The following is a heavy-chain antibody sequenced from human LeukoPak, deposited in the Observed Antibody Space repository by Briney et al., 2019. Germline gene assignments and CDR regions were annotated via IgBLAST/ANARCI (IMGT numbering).Heavy chain of an antibody. CDR2: IIPIFGTA. V-gene: IGHV1-69*06. CDR3: ARDRASYDYVWGSYPPPYYFDY. J-gene: IGHJ4*02. CDR1: GGTFSSYA. Sequence: GASVKVSCKASGGTFSSYAISWVRQAPGQGLEWMGGIIPIFGTANYAQKFQGRVTITADKSTSTAYMELSSLRSEDTAVYYCARDRASYDYVWGSYPPPYYFDYWGQGTLVTVSS. D-gene: IGHD3-16*02.